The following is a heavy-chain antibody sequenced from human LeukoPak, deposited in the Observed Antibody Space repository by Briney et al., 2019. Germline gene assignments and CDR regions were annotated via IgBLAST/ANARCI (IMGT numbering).Heavy chain of an antibody. V-gene: IGHV4-39*07. D-gene: IGHD3-22*01. Sequence: SETLSLTCTVSGGSISSSSYYWGWIRQPPGKGLEWIGSIYYSGSTYYNPSLKSRVTISVDTSKNQFSLKLSSVTAADTAVYYCSMIVVSTSPPLKDYWGQGTLVTVSS. CDR1: GGSISSSSYY. J-gene: IGHJ4*02. CDR2: IYYSGST. CDR3: SMIVVSTSPPLKDY.